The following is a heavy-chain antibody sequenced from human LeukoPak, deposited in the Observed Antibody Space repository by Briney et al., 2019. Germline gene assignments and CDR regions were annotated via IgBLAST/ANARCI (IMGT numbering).Heavy chain of an antibody. Sequence: ASVKVSCKASGYTFTSYDINWVRQATGQGLEWMGWMNPNSGNTGYAQKFQGRVTMTRNTSISTAYMELSSLRSEDTAVYYRARFCSGGGCYHNWFDPWGQGTLVTVSS. CDR2: MNPNSGNT. CDR1: GYTFTSYD. V-gene: IGHV1-8*01. CDR3: ARFCSGGGCYHNWFDP. D-gene: IGHD2-15*01. J-gene: IGHJ5*02.